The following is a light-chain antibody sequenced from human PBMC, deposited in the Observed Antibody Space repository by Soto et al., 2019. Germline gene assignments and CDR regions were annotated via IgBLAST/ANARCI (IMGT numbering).Light chain of an antibody. CDR2: DVN. Sequence: QSALTQPASVSGSPGQSITISCTGTSSDIGAYNYVSWYQQHPGKAPKLMIYDVNLRPSGVSNRFSGSKSGNTASLTISGLQAEDEAEYYCTSWTTSTTMIFGGGTKLTVL. J-gene: IGLJ2*01. V-gene: IGLV2-14*03. CDR3: TSWTTSTTMI. CDR1: SSDIGAYNY.